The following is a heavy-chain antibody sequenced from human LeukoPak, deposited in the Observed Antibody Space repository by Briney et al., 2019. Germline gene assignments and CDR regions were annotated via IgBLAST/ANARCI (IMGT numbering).Heavy chain of an antibody. J-gene: IGHJ4*02. V-gene: IGHV4-39*01. CDR2: ILYTGRT. CDR3: ARRDVGATIDY. CDR1: GDSISSSRFY. Sequence: SETLSLTCTVSGDSISSSRFYWAWIRQPPGKGLEWIGSILYTGRTFYNPSLKSLVTISVDTSKNQFSLRLGSVTASDTAVYYCARRDVGATIDYWGQGTLVTVSS. D-gene: IGHD1-26*01.